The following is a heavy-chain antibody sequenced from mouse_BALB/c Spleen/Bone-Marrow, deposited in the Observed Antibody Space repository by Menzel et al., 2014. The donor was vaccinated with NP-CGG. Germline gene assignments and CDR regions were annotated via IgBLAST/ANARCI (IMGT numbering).Heavy chain of an antibody. V-gene: IGHV1-20*02. CDR3: ARSDFYFDY. CDR1: GYSFTGYF. J-gene: IGHJ2*01. CDR2: INPDNGDT. Sequence: DVQLVESGPDLVKPGASVKMSCKASGYSFTGYFMNWVMQSHGKSLEWIGRINPDNGDTFYNQKFKGKATLTVDRSSNTAHMDLRSLASEDSAVYYCARSDFYFDYWGQGTTLTVSS. D-gene: IGHD2-13*01.